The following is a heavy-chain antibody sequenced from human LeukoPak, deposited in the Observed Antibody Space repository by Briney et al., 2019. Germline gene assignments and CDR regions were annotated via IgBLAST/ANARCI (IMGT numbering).Heavy chain of an antibody. V-gene: IGHV3-30*01. J-gene: IGHJ4*02. D-gene: IGHD6-13*01. CDR2: LSYDGSIK. CDR3: ARGVSTWYRIDY. Sequence: GGSLRLSCAASGFPFSSYSFHWVRQVPGKGLEWVALLSYDGSIKHYADSVKGRFTLSRDNSKSTVYLQMDSLRADDTAVYYCARGVSTWYRIDYWGQGTLVTVSS. CDR1: GFPFSSYS.